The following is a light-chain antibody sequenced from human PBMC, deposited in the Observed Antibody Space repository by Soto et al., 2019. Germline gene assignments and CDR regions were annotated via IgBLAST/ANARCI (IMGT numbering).Light chain of an antibody. CDR3: CSYAGGTTFVV. Sequence: QSVLTQPASVSGSPGQSNTISCTGTSSDVGRYNLVSWYQQNPGKAPKLMIFEGSKRPSGVSNRFSGSKSGNTAALTISGLQAEDEADYYCCSYAGGTTFVVFGGGTKLTVL. J-gene: IGLJ2*01. CDR1: SSDVGRYNL. CDR2: EGS. V-gene: IGLV2-23*03.